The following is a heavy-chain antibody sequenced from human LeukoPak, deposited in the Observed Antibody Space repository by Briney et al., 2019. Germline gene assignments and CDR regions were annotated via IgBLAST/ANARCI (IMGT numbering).Heavy chain of an antibody. CDR2: IYSGGST. D-gene: IGHD3-3*01. CDR1: GFTVSSNY. V-gene: IGHV3-66*02. CDR3: ARRDFWTHYYYMDV. J-gene: IGHJ6*03. Sequence: PGGSLRLSCAASGFTVSSNYMSWVRQAPGKGLEWVSVIYSGGSTYYADSVKGRFTISRDNSKNTLYLQMNSLRAEDTAVYYCARRDFWTHYYYMDVWGKGTTVTVSS.